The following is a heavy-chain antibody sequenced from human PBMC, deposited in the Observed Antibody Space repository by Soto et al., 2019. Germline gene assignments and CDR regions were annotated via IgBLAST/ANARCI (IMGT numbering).Heavy chain of an antibody. D-gene: IGHD3-22*01. Sequence: GASVKVSCKASGYTFTSYGISWVRQAPGQGLEWMGWISAYNGNTNYAQKLQGRVTMTTDTSTSTAYMELRSLRSDDTAVYYCARYYYDSSGYPEAFDIWGQGTMVTVSS. J-gene: IGHJ3*02. CDR3: ARYYYDSSGYPEAFDI. V-gene: IGHV1-18*01. CDR1: GYTFTSYG. CDR2: ISAYNGNT.